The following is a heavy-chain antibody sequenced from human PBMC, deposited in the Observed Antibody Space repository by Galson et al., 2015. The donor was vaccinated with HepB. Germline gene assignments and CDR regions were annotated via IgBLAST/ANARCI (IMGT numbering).Heavy chain of an antibody. CDR3: AKAAGLIVALYALDY. Sequence: SLRLSCAASGFTFSSYAMSWVRQAPGKGLEWVSAISGSGGSTYYADSVKGRFTISRDNSKNTLYLQMNSLRVEDTAVYYCAKAAGLIVALYALDYWGQGTLLTVSS. D-gene: IGHD3-22*01. V-gene: IGHV3-23*01. CDR2: ISGSGGST. CDR1: GFTFSSYA. J-gene: IGHJ4*02.